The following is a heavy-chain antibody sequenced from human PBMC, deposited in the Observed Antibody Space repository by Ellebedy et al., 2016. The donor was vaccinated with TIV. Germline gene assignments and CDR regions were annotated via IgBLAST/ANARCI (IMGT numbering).Heavy chain of an antibody. D-gene: IGHD2-21*02. CDR3: ARDLTAGFDP. CDR1: GGSISSGGYS. V-gene: IGHV4-30-2*01. CDR2: IYHSGST. Sequence: SETLSLXXAVSGGSISSGGYSWSWIRQPPGKGLEWIGYIYHSGSTYYNPSLKSRVTISVDRSKNQFSLKLSSVTAADTAVYYCARDLTAGFDPWGQGTLVTVSS. J-gene: IGHJ5*02.